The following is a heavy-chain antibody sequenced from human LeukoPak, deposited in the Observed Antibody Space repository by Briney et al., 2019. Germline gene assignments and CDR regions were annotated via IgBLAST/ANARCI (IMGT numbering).Heavy chain of an antibody. D-gene: IGHD3-10*01. J-gene: IGHJ3*02. Sequence: GGSLRLSCAASGFTFSSYWMSWVRQAPGKGLEWVANIKQDGGEKYYVDSVKGRFTISRDNAKNSLYLQMNSLRAEDTAVYYCARARRITMVRGAISIWGQGTMVTVSS. V-gene: IGHV3-7*01. CDR1: GFTFSSYW. CDR2: IKQDGGEK. CDR3: ARARRITMVRGAISI.